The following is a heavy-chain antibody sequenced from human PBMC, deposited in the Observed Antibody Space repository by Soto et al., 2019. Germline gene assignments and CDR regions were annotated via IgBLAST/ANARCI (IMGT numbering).Heavy chain of an antibody. D-gene: IGHD4-17*01. V-gene: IGHV3-30*18. CDR3: AKDLGDYGDYGIFDY. CDR2: ISYDGSNK. Sequence: GGSLRLSCAASGFTFSSYGMHWVRQAPGKGLEWVAVISYDGSNKYYADSVKGRFTISRDNSKNTLYLQMNSLRAEDTAVYYCAKDLGDYGDYGIFDYWGQGTLVTVS. J-gene: IGHJ4*02. CDR1: GFTFSSYG.